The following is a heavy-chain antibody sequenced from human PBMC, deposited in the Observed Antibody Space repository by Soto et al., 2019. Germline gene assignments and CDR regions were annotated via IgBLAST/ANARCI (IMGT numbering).Heavy chain of an antibody. CDR1: GGSISSSSYY. J-gene: IGHJ4*02. CDR2: IYYSGGT. V-gene: IGHV4-39*01. CDR3: ARHLGTFSDY. Sequence: SETLSLTCTVSGGSISSSSYYWGWIRQPPGKGLEWIGSIYYSGGTYYNPSLKSRVTISVDTSKNQFSLKLSSVTAADTAVYYCARHLGTFSDYWGQGTLVTVSS.